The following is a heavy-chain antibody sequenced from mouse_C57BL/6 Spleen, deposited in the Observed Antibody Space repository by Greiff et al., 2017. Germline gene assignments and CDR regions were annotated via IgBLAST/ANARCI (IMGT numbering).Heavy chain of an antibody. Sequence: VQLQQSGPELVKPGASVKISCKASGYAFSSSWMNWVKQRPGKGLEWIGRIYPGDGDTNYNGKFKGKATLTADNSSSTAYMQLSSLTSEDSAVYFCARYGGSILFAYWGQGTLVTVSA. D-gene: IGHD1-1*01. J-gene: IGHJ3*01. CDR1: GYAFSSSW. CDR2: IYPGDGDT. V-gene: IGHV1-82*01. CDR3: ARYGGSILFAY.